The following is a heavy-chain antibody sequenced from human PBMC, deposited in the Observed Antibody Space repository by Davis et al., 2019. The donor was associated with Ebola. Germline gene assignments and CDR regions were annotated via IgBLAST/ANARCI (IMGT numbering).Heavy chain of an antibody. CDR2: ISSSGSTI. D-gene: IGHD2-8*01. V-gene: IGHV3-48*03. Sequence: GGSLRPSCPASGFTFSSYEMNWVRQAPGKGLEWVSYISSSGSTIYYPDSVKGRFTISRDNAKNSLYLQMNSLRAEDTAVYYCAGRGGGLIFDYWGQGTLVTVSS. CDR1: GFTFSSYE. J-gene: IGHJ4*02. CDR3: AGRGGGLIFDY.